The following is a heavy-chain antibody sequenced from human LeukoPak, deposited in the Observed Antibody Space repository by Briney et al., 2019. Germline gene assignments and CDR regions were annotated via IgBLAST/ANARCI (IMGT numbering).Heavy chain of an antibody. J-gene: IGHJ3*02. D-gene: IGHD6-6*01. Sequence: PGGSLRLSCAASGFTFSSYAMHWVRQAPGKGLEWVAVISYDGSNKYYADSVKGRFTISRDNSKNTLYLQMNSLRAEDTAVYYCARDSSPWAREDAFDIWGQGTMVTVSS. V-gene: IGHV3-30*04. CDR2: ISYDGSNK. CDR1: GFTFSSYA. CDR3: ARDSSPWAREDAFDI.